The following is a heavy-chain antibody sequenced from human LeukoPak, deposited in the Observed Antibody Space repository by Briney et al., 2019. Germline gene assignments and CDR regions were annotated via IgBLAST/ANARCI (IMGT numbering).Heavy chain of an antibody. CDR3: AKGGKWDVTPFDY. CDR1: GFTFTSYS. J-gene: IGHJ4*02. D-gene: IGHD1-26*01. V-gene: IGHV3-23*01. Sequence: GGSLRLSCAASGFTFTSYSMNWVRQAPGKGLEWVSTISGGGGSTYYADSVKGRFTISRDNSKNTLYLQVNSLRAEDTAVYYCAKGGKWDVTPFDYWGQGTLVTAFS. CDR2: ISGGGGST.